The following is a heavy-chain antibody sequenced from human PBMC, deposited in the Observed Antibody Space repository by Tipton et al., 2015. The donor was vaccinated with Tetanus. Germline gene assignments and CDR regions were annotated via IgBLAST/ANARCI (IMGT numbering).Heavy chain of an antibody. D-gene: IGHD3-16*01. CDR2: IYYSGST. CDR1: GGSISGFY. J-gene: IGHJ3*02. CDR3: ARSGGRRYAFDI. Sequence: TLSLTCTISGGSISGFYWGWIRQPPGKGLEWIGYIYYSGSTNYNPSLKSRVTISVDTSKNQFSLKLSSVTAADTAVYYCARSGGRRYAFDIWGQGTMVTVSS. V-gene: IGHV4-59*01.